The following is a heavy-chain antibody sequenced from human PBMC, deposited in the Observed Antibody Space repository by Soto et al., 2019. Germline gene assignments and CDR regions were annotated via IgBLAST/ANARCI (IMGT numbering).Heavy chain of an antibody. V-gene: IGHV1-3*01. D-gene: IGHD3-9*01. CDR3: VRDLAHGISEC. J-gene: IGHJ4*02. CDR1: GYTFTSYA. Sequence: QVQLVQSGAEVKKPGASVKVSCKASGYTFTSYAIRWVRQAPGQRLEWMGWISAGNGNTKYSQKFQGRVTITRDTSPSTAYMELTSLRSDDTAVCYCVRDLAHGISECWGQGSLVTVSS. CDR2: ISAGNGNT.